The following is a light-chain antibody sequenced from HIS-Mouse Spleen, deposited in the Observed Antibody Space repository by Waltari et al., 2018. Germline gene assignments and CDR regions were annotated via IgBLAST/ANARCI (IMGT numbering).Light chain of an antibody. V-gene: IGLV2-11*01. CDR3: CSYAGSYTWV. CDR2: DVS. Sequence: QSALTQPRPVSGSPGQSVTISCTGASSDVGGYNYVSWDQQTPGKAPKLMIYDVSKRPSGVPDRFSGSKSGNTASLTISGLQAEDEADYYCCSYAGSYTWVFGGGTKLTVL. CDR1: SSDVGGYNY. J-gene: IGLJ3*02.